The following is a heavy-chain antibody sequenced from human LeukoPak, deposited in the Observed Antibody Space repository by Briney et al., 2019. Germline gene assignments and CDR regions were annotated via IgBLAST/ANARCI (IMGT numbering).Heavy chain of an antibody. J-gene: IGHJ4*02. D-gene: IGHD1-7*01. V-gene: IGHV3-30*03. CDR2: ISYDGSNK. Sequence: GGSLRLSCAASGFTFSSYGMHWVRQAPGKGLEWVAVISYDGSNKYYADSVKGRFTISRDNSKNTLYLQMNSLRAEDTAVYYCARATGTNLFDYWGQGTLVTVSS. CDR1: GFTFSSYG. CDR3: ARATGTNLFDY.